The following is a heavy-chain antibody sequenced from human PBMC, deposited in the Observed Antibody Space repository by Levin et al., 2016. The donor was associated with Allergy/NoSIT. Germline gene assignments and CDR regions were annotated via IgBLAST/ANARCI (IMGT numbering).Heavy chain of an antibody. CDR1: GYTLTELS. CDR2: FDPEDGET. J-gene: IGHJ5*02. D-gene: IGHD5-12*01. CDR3: ARDHHSGYAQNWFDP. Sequence: ASVKVSCKVSGYTLTELSMHWVRQAPGKGLEWMGGFDPEDGETIYAQKFQGRVTMTEDTSTDTAYMELSSLRSEDTAVYYCARDHHSGYAQNWFDPWGQGTLVTVSS. V-gene: IGHV1-24*01.